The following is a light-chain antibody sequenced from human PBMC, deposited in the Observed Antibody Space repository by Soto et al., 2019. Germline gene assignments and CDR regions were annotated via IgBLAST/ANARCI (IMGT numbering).Light chain of an antibody. J-gene: IGKJ3*01. V-gene: IGKV3-20*01. Sequence: MVLTQSPGTLSFSPGERATLSCMASQSVSSSYLAGYQQKPGQAPRLLIYGASSMATGIPDRFSGSGSGREFTLTIRRLEPEDFAVYYCQQYGSSPQFTFGHGNKVDIK. CDR3: QQYGSSPQFT. CDR2: GAS. CDR1: QSVSSSY.